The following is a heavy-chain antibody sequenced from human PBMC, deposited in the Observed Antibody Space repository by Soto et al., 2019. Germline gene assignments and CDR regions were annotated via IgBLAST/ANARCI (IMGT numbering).Heavy chain of an antibody. Sequence: SETLSLTCSVSGGSISSGCYYWSWIRQPPGKGLEWIGNIYYSGNTYYNPSLKSRLIISIDTSKNRCSLKVGSVTAADTAVYYYAMAALYGMNVGGQGPTVTVPS. V-gene: IGHV4-30-4*01. D-gene: IGHD6-19*01. J-gene: IGHJ6*02. CDR2: IYYSGNT. CDR1: GGSISSGCYY. CDR3: AMAALYGMNV.